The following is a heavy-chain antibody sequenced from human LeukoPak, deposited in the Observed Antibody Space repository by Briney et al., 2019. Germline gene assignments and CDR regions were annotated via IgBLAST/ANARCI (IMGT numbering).Heavy chain of an antibody. Sequence: SETLSLTCTVSGGSISSYYWSWIRQPPGKGLEWIGYIYYSGSTNYNPSLKSRVTISVDTSKNQFSLKLSSVTAADTAVYYCARETQVAGALDYWGQGTLVTVSS. CDR3: ARETQVAGALDY. CDR2: IYYSGST. J-gene: IGHJ4*02. D-gene: IGHD6-19*01. CDR1: GGSISSYY. V-gene: IGHV4-59*01.